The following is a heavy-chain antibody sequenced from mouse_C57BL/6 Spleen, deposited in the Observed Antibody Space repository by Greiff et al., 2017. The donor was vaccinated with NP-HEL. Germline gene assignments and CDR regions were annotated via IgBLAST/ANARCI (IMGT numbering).Heavy chain of an antibody. Sequence: EVQLVESGGGLVKPGGSLKLSCAASGFTFSDYGMHWVRQAPEKGLEWVAYISSGSSTIYYADTVKGRFTISRDNAKNTLFLQMTSLRSEDTAMYYCAEGYYFYYAMDYWGQGTSVTVSS. J-gene: IGHJ4*01. D-gene: IGHD2-3*01. CDR1: GFTFSDYG. V-gene: IGHV5-17*01. CDR2: ISSGSSTI. CDR3: AEGYYFYYAMDY.